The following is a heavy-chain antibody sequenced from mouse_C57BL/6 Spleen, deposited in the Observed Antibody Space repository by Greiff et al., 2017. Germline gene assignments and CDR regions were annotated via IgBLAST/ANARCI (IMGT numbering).Heavy chain of an antibody. V-gene: IGHV1-69*01. CDR3: ARRHYGSSYWYFDV. J-gene: IGHJ1*03. D-gene: IGHD1-1*01. CDR1: GYTFTSYW. Sequence: QVQLQQPGAELVMPGASVKLSCKASGYTFTSYWMHWVKQRPGQGLEWIGEIDPSVSCPNYNQKFKCKSTLTVDKSSSTAYMQHSSRTSEDSAVYYCARRHYGSSYWYFDVWGTGTTVTVSS. CDR2: IDPSVSCP.